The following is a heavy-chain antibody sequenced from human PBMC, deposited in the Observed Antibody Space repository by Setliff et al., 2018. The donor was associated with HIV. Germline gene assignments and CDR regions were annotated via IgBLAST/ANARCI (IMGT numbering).Heavy chain of an antibody. CDR1: GGSISSYY. CDR2: IYYSGST. J-gene: IGHJ5*02. Sequence: SETLSLTCTVSGGSISSYYWSWIRQPPGKGLEWIGYIYYSGSTNYNPSLKSRVTISVDTSKNQFSLKLSSVTAADTAVYYCARDLRFDPWGQGTLVTVSS. CDR3: ARDLRFDP. V-gene: IGHV4-59*12.